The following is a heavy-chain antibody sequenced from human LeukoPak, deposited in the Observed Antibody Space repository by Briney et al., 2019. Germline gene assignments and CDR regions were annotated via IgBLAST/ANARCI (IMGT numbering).Heavy chain of an antibody. J-gene: IGHJ4*02. D-gene: IGHD3-10*01. CDR3: RPPDYHGSGSPY. CDR2: IWYDGSKK. CDR1: GFPFRTYS. Sequence: RGSLRLSCAAFGFPFRTYSMHWVRQAPGKGLEWVAVIWYDGSKKFYADSVKGRFTISRDNSMDTVFLQMDSLRAEDTAVYYCRPPDYHGSGSPYWTQGTLVTVSS. V-gene: IGHV3-33*08.